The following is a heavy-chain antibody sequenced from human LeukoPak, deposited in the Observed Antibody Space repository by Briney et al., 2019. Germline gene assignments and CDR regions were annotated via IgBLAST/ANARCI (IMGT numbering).Heavy chain of an antibody. CDR1: GGSISSSSYY. Sequence: SETLSLTCTVSGGSISSSSYYWGWIRQPPGKGLEWIGSIYYSGSTYYNPSLKSRVTISVDTSKNQFSLKLGSVTAADTAVYYCARGRGIVVVPAAILRHNRNWFDPWGQGTLVTVSS. D-gene: IGHD2-2*01. CDR2: IYYSGST. CDR3: ARGRGIVVVPAAILRHNRNWFDP. J-gene: IGHJ5*02. V-gene: IGHV4-39*01.